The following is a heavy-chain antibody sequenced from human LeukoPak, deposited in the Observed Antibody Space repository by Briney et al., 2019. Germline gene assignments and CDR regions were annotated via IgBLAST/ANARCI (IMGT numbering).Heavy chain of an antibody. J-gene: IGHJ4*02. D-gene: IGHD3-10*01. CDR3: ARHVLLWFGELLYVDY. Sequence: GGSLRLSCAASGFTFDDYTMHWVRQAPGKGLEWVSLISWDGGSTYYADSVKGRFTISRDNAKNSLYLQMNSLRAEDTAVYYCARHVLLWFGELLYVDYWGQGTLVTVSS. CDR1: GFTFDDYT. V-gene: IGHV3-43*01. CDR2: ISWDGGST.